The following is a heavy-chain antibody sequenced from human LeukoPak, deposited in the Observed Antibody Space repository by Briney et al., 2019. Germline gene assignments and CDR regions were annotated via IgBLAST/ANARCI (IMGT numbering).Heavy chain of an antibody. D-gene: IGHD2-8*02. Sequence: LETLSLTCAVYGGSFSGYYWSWIRQPPGKGLEWIGEINHSGSTNYNPSLKSRVTISVDTSKNQFSLKLSSVTAADTAVYYCARGTEGAFDIWGQGTMVTVSS. V-gene: IGHV4-34*01. CDR3: ARGTEGAFDI. CDR2: INHSGST. CDR1: GGSFSGYY. J-gene: IGHJ3*02.